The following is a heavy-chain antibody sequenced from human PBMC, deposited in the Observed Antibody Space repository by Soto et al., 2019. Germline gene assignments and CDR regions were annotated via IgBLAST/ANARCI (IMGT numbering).Heavy chain of an antibody. D-gene: IGHD2-8*01. CDR3: AKSGRYCTNGVCSPLGHFDY. J-gene: IGHJ4*02. Sequence: GGSLRLSCAASGFTFSSYGMHWVRQAPGKGLEWVAVISYDGSNKYYADSVKGRFTISRDNSKNTLYLQMNSLRAEDTAVYYCAKSGRYCTNGVCSPLGHFDYWGQGTLVTVSS. CDR1: GFTFSSYG. CDR2: ISYDGSNK. V-gene: IGHV3-30*18.